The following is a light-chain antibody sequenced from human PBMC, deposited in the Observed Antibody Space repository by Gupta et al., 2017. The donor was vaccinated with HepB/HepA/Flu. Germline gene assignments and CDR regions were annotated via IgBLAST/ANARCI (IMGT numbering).Light chain of an antibody. CDR2: GTS. CDR3: QQHVTLPWT. V-gene: IGKV3-20*01. CDR1: QSVSSIY. J-gene: IGKJ1*01. Sequence: EIVLTQSPGTLSLSPGERATLSRRASQSVSSIYLAWYHQKPGQAPRLLIYGTSSRATDIPDRFSGSGSGTDFTLTISRLEPEDFAVYYCQQHVTLPWTFGQGTKVEFK.